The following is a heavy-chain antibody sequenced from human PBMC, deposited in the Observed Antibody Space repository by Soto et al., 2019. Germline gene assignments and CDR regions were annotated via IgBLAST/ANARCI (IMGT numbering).Heavy chain of an antibody. J-gene: IGHJ3*02. D-gene: IGHD3-10*01. CDR1: GFTFGSYA. CDR3: AKDLSVWFGELDAFDI. CDR2: ISGSGGST. V-gene: IGHV3-23*01. Sequence: PGESLRLSCAASGFTFGSYAMSWVRQAPGKWLEWVSAISGSGGSTYYADSVKGRFTISRDNSKNTLYLQMNSLRAEDTAVYYCAKDLSVWFGELDAFDIWGQGTMVTVS.